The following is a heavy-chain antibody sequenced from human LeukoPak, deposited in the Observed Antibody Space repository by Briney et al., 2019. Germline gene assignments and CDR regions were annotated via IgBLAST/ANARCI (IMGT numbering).Heavy chain of an antibody. CDR2: IYTSGST. CDR3: ARTYYDFWSGYRMPLYFDY. Sequence: PSETLSLTCTVSGGSISSYYWSWIRQPAGKGLEWIGRIYTSGSTNYNPSLKSRVTMSVDTSKNQFSLKLSSVTAADTAVYYCARTYYDFWSGYRMPLYFDYWGQGTLVTVSS. J-gene: IGHJ4*02. CDR1: GGSISSYY. D-gene: IGHD3-3*01. V-gene: IGHV4-4*07.